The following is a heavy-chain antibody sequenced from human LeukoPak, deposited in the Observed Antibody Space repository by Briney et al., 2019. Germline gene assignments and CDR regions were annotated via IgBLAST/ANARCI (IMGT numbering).Heavy chain of an antibody. CDR1: GGSISSYY. Sequence: SETLSLTCTVSGGSISSYYWSWIRQPPGKGLEWIGYIYYTGSTNYNPSLKSRVTISVDTSKNQFSLKLSSVTAADTAVYYCAREGHYYDSSGRDYYYGMDVWGQGTTVTVSS. CDR3: AREGHYYDSSGRDYYYGMDV. J-gene: IGHJ6*02. V-gene: IGHV4-59*01. CDR2: IYYTGST. D-gene: IGHD3-22*01.